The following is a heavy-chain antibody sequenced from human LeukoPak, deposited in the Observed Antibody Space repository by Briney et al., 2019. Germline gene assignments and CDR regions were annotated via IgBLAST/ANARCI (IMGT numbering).Heavy chain of an antibody. CDR3: ARRREEGGYSYGY. Sequence: ASVKVSCKASGYTFTTYDINWVRQATGQGLEWMGWMNPNSGNTGYAQKFQGRVNMTRNISTGTAYMELSSLKSEDTAVYYCARRREEGGYSYGYWGQGTLVTVSS. CDR1: GYTFTTYD. D-gene: IGHD5-18*01. V-gene: IGHV1-8*01. CDR2: MNPNSGNT. J-gene: IGHJ4*02.